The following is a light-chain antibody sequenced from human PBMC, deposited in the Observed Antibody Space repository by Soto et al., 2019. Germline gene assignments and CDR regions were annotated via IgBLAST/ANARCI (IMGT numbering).Light chain of an antibody. CDR3: HQYGTSPYT. J-gene: IGKJ2*01. V-gene: IGKV3-20*01. CDR1: QSVSSSY. Sequence: EIVLTQSPGTLSLSPGERATLSCRASQSVSSSYLAWYQQKPGQAPRLLIYGASSRATGIPDRFSGSGSGTDFTLTISRVEPEDFAVYYCHQYGTSPYTFGQGTKLEIK. CDR2: GAS.